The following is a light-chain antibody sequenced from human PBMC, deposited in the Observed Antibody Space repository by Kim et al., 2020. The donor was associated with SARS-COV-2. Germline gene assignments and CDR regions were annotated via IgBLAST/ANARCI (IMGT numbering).Light chain of an antibody. J-gene: IGLJ3*02. CDR3: QSYDSSNLWV. CDR1: GGSIASNY. CDR2: EDN. Sequence: KTVTSSCTRGGGSIASNYVQWYQQRPGSAPTTVIYEDNQRPSGVPDRFSGSIDSSSNSASLTISGLKTEDEADYYCQSYDSSNLWVFGGGTQLTVL. V-gene: IGLV6-57*03.